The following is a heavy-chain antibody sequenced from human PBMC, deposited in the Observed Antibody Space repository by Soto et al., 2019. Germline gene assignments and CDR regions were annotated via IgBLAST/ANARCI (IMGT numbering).Heavy chain of an antibody. V-gene: IGHV3-21*01. CDR2: INGRGNYI. D-gene: IGHD1-26*01. Sequence: PXGSLRLSCASAGFTFSTYTMNWVRQAPGKGLEWVSSINGRGNYIYYAESVKGRFTISRDNAKNSLYLQMDRLRAEDTALYYCVREDGKVGTNSAFDYWGLGALVTVS. J-gene: IGHJ4*02. CDR3: VREDGKVGTNSAFDY. CDR1: GFTFSTYT.